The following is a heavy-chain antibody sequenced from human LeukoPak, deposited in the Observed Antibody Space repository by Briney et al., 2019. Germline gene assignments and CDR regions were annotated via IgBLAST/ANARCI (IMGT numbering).Heavy chain of an antibody. Sequence: GGSLRLSCAASGFTFSSYAMSWVRQAPGKGLEWVSAISGSGGSTYYADSVKGRFTISRDNAKNSLYLQMNSLRAEDTAVYYCARGDIVATNGYYYYGMDVWGQGTTVTVSS. CDR1: GFTFSSYA. CDR2: ISGSGGST. V-gene: IGHV3-23*01. J-gene: IGHJ6*02. D-gene: IGHD5-12*01. CDR3: ARGDIVATNGYYYYGMDV.